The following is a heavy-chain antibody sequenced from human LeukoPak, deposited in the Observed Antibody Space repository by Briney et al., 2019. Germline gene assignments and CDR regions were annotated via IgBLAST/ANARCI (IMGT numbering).Heavy chain of an antibody. CDR2: IWYDGSNK. Sequence: PGRSLRLSCAASGFTFSSYGMHWVRQAPGKGLEWVAVIWYDGSNKYYADSVKGRFTISRDNSKNTLYLQMNSLRDEDTAVYYCARDSFRYDSSGYYYGSTPSFDYWGQGTLVTVSS. J-gene: IGHJ4*02. D-gene: IGHD3-22*01. CDR1: GFTFSSYG. CDR3: ARDSFRYDSSGYYYGSTPSFDY. V-gene: IGHV3-33*01.